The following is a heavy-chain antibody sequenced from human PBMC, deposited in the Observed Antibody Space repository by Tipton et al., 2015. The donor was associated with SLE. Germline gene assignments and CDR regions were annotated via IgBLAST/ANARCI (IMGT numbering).Heavy chain of an antibody. D-gene: IGHD5-18*01. CDR3: ARHATISAYNDGRSPSYFVA. J-gene: IGHJ4*02. V-gene: IGHV4-4*08. CDR1: GGSISSYY. Sequence: TLSLTCTVSGGSISSYYWSWIRQPPGKGLEWLGFIYRNGSTNYNPSLRSRITIPVDTSKRQFSLILTSVTAADAAFYYMARHATISAYNDGRSPSYFVAWSQGTLVTVSS. CDR2: IYRNGST.